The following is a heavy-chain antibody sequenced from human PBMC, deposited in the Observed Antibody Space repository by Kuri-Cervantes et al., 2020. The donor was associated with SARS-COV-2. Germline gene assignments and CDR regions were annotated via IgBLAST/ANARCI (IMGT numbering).Heavy chain of an antibody. CDR1: GGSISSHY. CDR3: ARAYGFLRCIYYMDV. J-gene: IGHJ6*03. CDR2: IYYSGST. Sequence: GSLRLSCTVSGGSISSHYWSWIRQPPGKGLEWIGYIYYSGSTNYNPSLKSRVTISVDTSSKQFSLHLGSVTAADMAVYYCARAYGFLRCIYYMDVWGRGTTVTVSS. D-gene: IGHD4-17*01. V-gene: IGHV4-59*11.